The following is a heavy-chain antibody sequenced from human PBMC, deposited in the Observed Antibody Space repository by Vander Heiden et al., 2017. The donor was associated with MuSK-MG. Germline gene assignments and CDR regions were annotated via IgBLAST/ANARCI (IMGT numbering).Heavy chain of an antibody. J-gene: IGHJ4*02. CDR1: GFTFDDYG. CDR2: ISRTSGSI. V-gene: IGHV3-9*01. CDR3: AKDKSGSSSWSIDY. Sequence: VQLVESGGGLVQPGRSLRLSCAASGFTFDDYGMHWGRQAPGKGLEWVSRISRTSGSIDYADSVKGRFTISRDNAKNSLYLQMNSLRAEDTAFYYCAKDKSGSSSWSIDYWGQGALGTVAS. D-gene: IGHD6-13*01.